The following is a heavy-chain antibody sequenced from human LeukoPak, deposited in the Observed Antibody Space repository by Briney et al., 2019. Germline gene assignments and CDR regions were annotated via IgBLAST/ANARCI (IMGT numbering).Heavy chain of an antibody. V-gene: IGHV3-20*04. Sequence: PGGSLRLSCAASGFTFDDYGMSWVRQAPGKGLEWVSGINWNGGSTGYADSVKGRFTISRDNAKNSLYLQMNSLRAEDTAVYYCAREGYDFWSGPRSGYFDYWGQGTLVTVSS. CDR1: GFTFDDYG. CDR3: AREGYDFWSGPRSGYFDY. CDR2: INWNGGST. D-gene: IGHD3-3*01. J-gene: IGHJ4*02.